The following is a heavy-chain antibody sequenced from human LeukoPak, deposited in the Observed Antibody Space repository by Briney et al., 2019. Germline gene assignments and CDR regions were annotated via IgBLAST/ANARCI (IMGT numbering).Heavy chain of an antibody. J-gene: IGHJ4*02. CDR1: GFTFSSYS. CDR2: ISSSSSYI. V-gene: IGHV3-21*01. Sequence: PGGSLRLSCAASGFTFSSYSMNWVRQAPGKGLEWVSSISSSSSYIYYADSVKGRFTISRDNAKNSLYLQMNSLRAEDTAVYYCATGSVQQLFLDYWGQGTLVTVSS. D-gene: IGHD6-13*01. CDR3: ATGSVQQLFLDY.